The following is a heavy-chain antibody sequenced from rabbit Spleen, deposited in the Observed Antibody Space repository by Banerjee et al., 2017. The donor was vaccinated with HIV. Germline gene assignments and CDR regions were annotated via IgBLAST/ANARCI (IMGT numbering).Heavy chain of an antibody. CDR3: ARDSGTSFSSYGMDL. J-gene: IGHJ6*01. Sequence: QEQLVESGGGLVQPGASLTLTCTASGFSFSSGYYMCWVRQAPGKGLEWIACIYVGSSGSTYYATWAKGRFTISKTSSTTVTLQMTSLTVADTATYFCARDSGTSFSSYGMDLWGPGTLVTVS. V-gene: IGHV1S45*01. CDR1: GFSFSSGYY. CDR2: IYVGSSGST. D-gene: IGHD8-1*01.